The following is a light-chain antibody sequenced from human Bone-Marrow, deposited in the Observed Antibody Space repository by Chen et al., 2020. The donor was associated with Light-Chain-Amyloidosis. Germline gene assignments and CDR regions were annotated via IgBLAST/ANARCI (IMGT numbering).Light chain of an antibody. CDR2: RNN. CDR3: SVWDSSLSERV. J-gene: IGLJ2*01. Sequence: QAGLTQPPSVSKDLRQTATLTCTGNSNNVGNQGAAWLQQHQGHPPKLLSYRNNNRPSGISERFSASRSGNTASLTITGLQPEDEADYYCSVWDSSLSERVFCGGTKLTVL. CDR1: SNNVGNQG. V-gene: IGLV10-54*04.